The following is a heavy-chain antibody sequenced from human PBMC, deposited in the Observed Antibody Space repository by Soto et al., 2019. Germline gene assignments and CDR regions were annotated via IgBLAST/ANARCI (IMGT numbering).Heavy chain of an antibody. V-gene: IGHV1-18*01. J-gene: IGHJ6*02. CDR2: ISGYNGNT. CDR1: DNTFTHYG. Sequence: ASVKVSCKSSDNTFTHYGINWVRQAPGQGLEWMGWISGYNGNTKYAQKFQDRVTMTADTSTMASFMEVRSLTSDDTGVYFCAATGGNYVGLDVWGQGTTVTVSS. D-gene: IGHD2-8*02. CDR3: AATGGNYVGLDV.